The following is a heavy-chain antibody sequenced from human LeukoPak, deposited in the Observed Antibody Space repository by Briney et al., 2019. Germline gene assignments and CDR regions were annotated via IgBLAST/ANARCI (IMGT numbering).Heavy chain of an antibody. D-gene: IGHD2-2*02. CDR1: GYTFTGYY. CDR2: INPNSGGT. CDR3: ARACRSTSCYNSY. Sequence: SVKVSCKASGYTFTGYYMHWVRQAPGQGLEWMGWINPNSGGTDYAQKFQGRVTMTRDTSISTAYMELSRLRSDDTAVYYCARACRSTSCYNSYWGQGTLVTVSS. J-gene: IGHJ4*02. V-gene: IGHV1-2*02.